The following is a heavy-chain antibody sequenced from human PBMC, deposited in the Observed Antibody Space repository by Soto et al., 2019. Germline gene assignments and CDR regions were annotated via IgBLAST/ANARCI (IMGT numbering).Heavy chain of an antibody. CDR3: ARDRHNYDFWSGHSAMLALDV. Sequence: SETLSLTCTVSGGSISSSSYYWGWIRQPPGKGLEWIGSIYYSGSTYYNPSLKSRVTISVDTSKNQFSLKLSSVTAADTAVYYCARDRHNYDFWSGHSAMLALDVWGKGTTVTVSS. J-gene: IGHJ6*04. CDR2: IYYSGST. D-gene: IGHD3-3*01. CDR1: GGSISSSSYY. V-gene: IGHV4-39*07.